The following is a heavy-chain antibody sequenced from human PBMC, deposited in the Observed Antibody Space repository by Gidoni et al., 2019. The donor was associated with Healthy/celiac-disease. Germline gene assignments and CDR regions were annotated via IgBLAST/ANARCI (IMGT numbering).Heavy chain of an antibody. CDR2: IKQDGSEK. CDR3: ASLHTRNSYYFDY. D-gene: IGHD4-4*01. CDR1: GFTFSSYW. J-gene: IGHJ4*02. Sequence: EVQLVESGGGLVQPGGSLRLSCAASGFTFSSYWMSWVRQAPGKGLEWVANIKQDGSEKYYVDSVKGRFTISRDNAKNSLYLQMNSLRAEDTAVYYCASLHTRNSYYFDYWGQGTLVTVSS. V-gene: IGHV3-7*01.